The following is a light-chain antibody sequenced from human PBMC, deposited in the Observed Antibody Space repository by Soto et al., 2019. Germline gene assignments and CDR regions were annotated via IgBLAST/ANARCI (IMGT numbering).Light chain of an antibody. J-gene: IGKJ4*01. CDR1: QSVSSN. Sequence: ETVMTQSPAPRSVSPGERATLSCRASQSVSSNLAWYQQKPGQPPRLLIYDISTRATGIPTRFSGSGSGTEFTLTISSLQSEDFAVYYCQQYNSWPLTFGGGTKVDI. CDR3: QQYNSWPLT. CDR2: DIS. V-gene: IGKV3D-15*01.